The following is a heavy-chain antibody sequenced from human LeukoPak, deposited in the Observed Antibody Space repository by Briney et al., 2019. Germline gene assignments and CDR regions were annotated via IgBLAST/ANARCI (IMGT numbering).Heavy chain of an antibody. CDR3: ATDFPGDY. D-gene: IGHD2/OR15-2a*01. J-gene: IGHJ4*02. CDR1: GFTFSSYA. Sequence: GGSLSLSCAASGFTFSSYAMSGFARAPGKGLEWVSAISGSGGSTYYADSVKGRFTISRDNSKNTLYLQMNSLRAEDTAVYYCATDFPGDYWGQGTLVTVSS. V-gene: IGHV3-23*01. CDR2: ISGSGGST.